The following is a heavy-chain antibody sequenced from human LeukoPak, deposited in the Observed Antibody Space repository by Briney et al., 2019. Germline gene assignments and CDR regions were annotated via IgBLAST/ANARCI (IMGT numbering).Heavy chain of an antibody. V-gene: IGHV3-23*01. CDR1: GFTFSSYA. D-gene: IGHD3-22*01. CDR3: AKGSYYYDTADYFDC. CDR2: LSGSGGNT. J-gene: IGHJ4*02. Sequence: GALRLSCAASGFTFSSYAMSWVRQAPGKGLEWVSTLSGSGGNTYYADSVKGRVTISRDNSKNTLYLQMNSLRAEDTALYHCAKGSYYYDTADYFDCWGQGTPVTVSS.